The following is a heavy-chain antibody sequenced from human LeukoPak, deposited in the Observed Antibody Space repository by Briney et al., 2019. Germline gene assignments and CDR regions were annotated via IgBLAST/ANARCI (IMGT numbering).Heavy chain of an antibody. Sequence: GGSLRLSCAASGFTVSSNYMSWVRQAPGKGLEWVSVIYSGGSTYYADSVKGRFTISRDNSKNTLYLQMNSLRAEDTAVYYCARDIYGDYGRFDYWGQGTLVTVSS. D-gene: IGHD4-17*01. CDR1: GFTVSSNY. CDR3: ARDIYGDYGRFDY. J-gene: IGHJ4*02. CDR2: IYSGGST. V-gene: IGHV3-53*01.